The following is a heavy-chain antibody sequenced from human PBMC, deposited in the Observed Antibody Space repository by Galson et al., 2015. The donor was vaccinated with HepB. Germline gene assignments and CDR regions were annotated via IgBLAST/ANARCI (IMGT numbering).Heavy chain of an antibody. V-gene: IGHV3-48*01. J-gene: IGHJ6*02. D-gene: IGHD5-24*01. CDR1: GFRFTSHS. CDR2: ISRGGTK. CDR3: PRNPASYAFYKIGV. Sequence: SLRLSCAVAGFRFTSHSMNRVRQAPRKGLEWVSDISRGGTKYNADSVKGRFTISRDNATKSMYLHMSSLRAKDTAIYYCPRNPASYAFYKIGVWGQGTTGTVTS.